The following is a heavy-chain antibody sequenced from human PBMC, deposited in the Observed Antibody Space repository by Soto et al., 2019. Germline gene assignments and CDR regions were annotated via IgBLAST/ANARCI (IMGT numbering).Heavy chain of an antibody. D-gene: IGHD5-12*01. J-gene: IGHJ6*03. CDR1: GFTFSDYY. CDR3: ARGTSGYGLYDYYYMDM. Sequence: QVQLVESGGGLVKPGGSLRLSCAASGFTFSDYYMSWIRQAPGKGLEWVSYISSTGSTIYYADSVQGRFTISRDNTKNSLYEQMTSLRAEDKAVYYCARGTSGYGLYDYYYMDMGGKGTTVPVSS. CDR2: ISSTGSTI. V-gene: IGHV3-11*01.